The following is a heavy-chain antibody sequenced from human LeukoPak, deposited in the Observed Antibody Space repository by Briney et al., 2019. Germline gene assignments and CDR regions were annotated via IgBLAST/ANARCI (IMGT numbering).Heavy chain of an antibody. CDR2: ISSSSSYT. CDR1: GFTFSDYY. Sequence: PGGSLRLSCAASGFTFSDYYMSWIRQAPGKGLEWVSYISSSSSYTNYADSVKGRFTISRANAKNSLYLQMNSLRAEDTAAYYCARGRYGSGSYFHDYWGQGTLVTVSS. V-gene: IGHV3-11*03. D-gene: IGHD3-10*01. J-gene: IGHJ4*02. CDR3: ARGRYGSGSYFHDY.